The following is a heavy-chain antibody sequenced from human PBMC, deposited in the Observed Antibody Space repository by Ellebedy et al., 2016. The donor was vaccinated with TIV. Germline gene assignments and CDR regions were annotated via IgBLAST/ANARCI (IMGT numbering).Heavy chain of an antibody. Sequence: ASVKVSCKASEYTFTSYFLYWVRQAPGQGLEWMGMINPASGNSNYAQKFQGRVAMTRDTSTNTVYMELSSLRSEDTAVYYCARGDNYYYDSSGYYYNYWGQGTLVTVSS. CDR2: INPASGNS. CDR1: EYTFTSYF. D-gene: IGHD3-22*01. CDR3: ARGDNYYYDSSGYYYNY. J-gene: IGHJ4*02. V-gene: IGHV1-46*01.